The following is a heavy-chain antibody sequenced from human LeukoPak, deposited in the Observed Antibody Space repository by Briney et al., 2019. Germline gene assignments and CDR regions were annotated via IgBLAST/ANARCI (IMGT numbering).Heavy chain of an antibody. V-gene: IGHV3-9*01. CDR2: ISWNSGSI. CDR3: AKDGLWFGELSHFDY. Sequence: GGSLRLSCAASGFTFDDYAMHWDRQAPGKGLEWVSGISWNSGSIGYADSVKGRFTISRDNAKNSLYLQMNSLRAEDTAVYYCAKDGLWFGELSHFDYWGQGTLVTVSS. CDR1: GFTFDDYA. D-gene: IGHD3-10*01. J-gene: IGHJ4*02.